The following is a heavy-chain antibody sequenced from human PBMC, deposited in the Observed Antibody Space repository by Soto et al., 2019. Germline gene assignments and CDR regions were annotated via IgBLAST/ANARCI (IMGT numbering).Heavy chain of an antibody. Sequence: PSETLSLTCTVSGGSISSYYWSWIRQPPGKGLEWIGYIYYSGSTNYNPSLKSRVTISVDTSKNQFSLKLSSVTAADTAVYYCARTYYYDRRGYYDPVFDYWGQGTLVTVSS. CDR3: ARTYYYDRRGYYDPVFDY. D-gene: IGHD3-22*01. CDR1: GGSISSYY. J-gene: IGHJ4*02. V-gene: IGHV4-59*01. CDR2: IYYSGST.